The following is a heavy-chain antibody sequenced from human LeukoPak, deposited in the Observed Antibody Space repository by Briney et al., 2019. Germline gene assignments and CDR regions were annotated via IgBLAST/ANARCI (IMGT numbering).Heavy chain of an antibody. J-gene: IGHJ6*02. CDR1: GGSFSGYY. Sequence: TSETLSLTCAVYGGSFSGYYWSWIRQPPGKGLEWIGEINHSGSTNYNPSLKSRVTISVDTSKNQFSLKLNSVTAADTAVYYCASCSRYRQTAYYGMDVWGQGTTVTVSS. CDR2: INHSGST. D-gene: IGHD1-26*01. CDR3: ASCSRYRQTAYYGMDV. V-gene: IGHV4-34*01.